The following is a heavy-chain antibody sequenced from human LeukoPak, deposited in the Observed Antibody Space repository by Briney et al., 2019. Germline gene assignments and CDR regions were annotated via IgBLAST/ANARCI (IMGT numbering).Heavy chain of an antibody. CDR2: ISFDGRNK. J-gene: IGHJ3*02. D-gene: IGHD2-2*01. CDR1: GFTFSSFG. Sequence: PGGSLRLSCAASGFTFSSFGMHWVRQAPGKGLEWVAFISFDGRNKYNADSVKGRFTISRDNSNKTLLLQMNSLRPEDTAVYYCAEVLIPFGRSTTSPGLFAFDIWGQGTMVTVSS. V-gene: IGHV3-30*18. CDR3: AEVLIPFGRSTTSPGLFAFDI.